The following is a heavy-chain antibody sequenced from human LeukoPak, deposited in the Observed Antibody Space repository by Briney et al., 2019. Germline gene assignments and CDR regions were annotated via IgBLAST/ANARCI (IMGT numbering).Heavy chain of an antibody. CDR2: IYYSGST. V-gene: IGHV4-31*11. CDR3: ARASDSGSYTGPLRAFDI. D-gene: IGHD1-26*01. J-gene: IGHJ3*02. Sequence: SQTLSLTCAVSGGSISSGGYYWSWIRQHPGKGLEWIGYIYYSGSTYYNPSLKSRVTISVDTSKNQFSLKLSSVTAADTAVYYCARASDSGSYTGPLRAFDIWGQGTMVTVSS. CDR1: GGSISSGGYY.